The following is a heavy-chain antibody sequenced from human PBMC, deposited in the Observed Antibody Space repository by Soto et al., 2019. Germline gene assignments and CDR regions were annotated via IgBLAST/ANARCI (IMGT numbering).Heavy chain of an antibody. V-gene: IGHV1-18*01. CDR2: VRGDNGHT. J-gene: IGHJ5*02. D-gene: IGHD2-15*01. CDR3: ARDLGYCRSGTCYREWFDP. CDR1: GYTFTTHG. Sequence: QVQLVQSGAEVKKPGASVKVSCKASGYTFTTHGISWVRQAPGQGLEWMGWVRGDNGHTNYAQSIQGRVTMTTATSTNTAYMELRSLRSDDTAVYYCARDLGYCRSGTCYREWFDPWGQGTLVTVSS.